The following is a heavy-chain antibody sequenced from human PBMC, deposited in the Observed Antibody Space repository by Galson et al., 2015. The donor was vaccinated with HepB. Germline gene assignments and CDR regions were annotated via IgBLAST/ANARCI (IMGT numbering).Heavy chain of an antibody. Sequence: SLRLSCAASGLTFKHYHMNWVRQAPGRALEWVSSISTGGTYIYYADSVKGRITVSRDNTKDSLYLQMNSLTVEDTAMYYCARGETLYNWNDIGGSSGFDVWGLGTMVAGSS. J-gene: IGHJ3*01. CDR1: GLTFKHYH. CDR2: ISTGGTYI. D-gene: IGHD1-1*01. V-gene: IGHV3-21*01. CDR3: ARGETLYNWNDIGGSSGFDV.